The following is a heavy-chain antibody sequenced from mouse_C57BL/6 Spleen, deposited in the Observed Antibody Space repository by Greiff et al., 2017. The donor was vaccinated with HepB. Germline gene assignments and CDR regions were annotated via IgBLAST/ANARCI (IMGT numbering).Heavy chain of an antibody. V-gene: IGHV1-81*01. J-gene: IGHJ2*01. Sequence: VQLQESGAELARPGASVKLSCKASGYTFTSYGISWVKQRTGQGLEWIGEIYPRSGNTYYNEKFKGKATLTADKSSSTAYMELRSLTSEDSAVYFCALYGSSYCFDYWGQGTTHTVSS. CDR3: ALYGSSYCFDY. CDR1: GYTFTSYG. CDR2: IYPRSGNT. D-gene: IGHD1-1*01.